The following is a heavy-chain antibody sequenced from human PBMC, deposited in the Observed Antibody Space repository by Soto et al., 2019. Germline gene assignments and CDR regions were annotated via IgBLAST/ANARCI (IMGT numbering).Heavy chain of an antibody. CDR2: ISGSGGST. D-gene: IGHD3-22*01. J-gene: IGHJ4*02. CDR3: AKDPGYYYDSIGYFDY. CDR1: GFTFSSYA. Sequence: PGGSLRLSCAASGFTFSSYAMSWVRQAPGKGLEWVSAISGSGGSTYYADSVKGRFTISRDNSKNTLYLQMNSLRAEDTAVYYCAKDPGYYYDSIGYFDYWGQGPLVPVSS. V-gene: IGHV3-23*01.